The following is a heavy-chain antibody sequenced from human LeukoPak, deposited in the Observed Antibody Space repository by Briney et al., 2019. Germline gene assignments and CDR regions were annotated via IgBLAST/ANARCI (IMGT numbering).Heavy chain of an antibody. J-gene: IGHJ4*02. Sequence: PSETLSLTCTVSGGSISSYYWSWIRQPPGKGLEWIGEINHSGSTNYNPSLKSRVTISVDTSKNQFSLKLSSVTAADTAVYYCARTCSSTSCPDYWGQGTLVTVSS. CDR3: ARTCSSTSCPDY. CDR2: INHSGST. V-gene: IGHV4-34*01. CDR1: GGSISSYY. D-gene: IGHD2-2*01.